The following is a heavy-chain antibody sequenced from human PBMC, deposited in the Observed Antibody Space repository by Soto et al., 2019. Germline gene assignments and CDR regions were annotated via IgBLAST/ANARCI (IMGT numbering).Heavy chain of an antibody. Sequence: GGSLRLSCAASGFTFSSYAMSWVRQAPGKGLEWVSAISGSGGSTYYADSVKGRFTISRDNSKNTLYLQMNSLRAEDTAVYYCAKEPKPGYYDSSGPFDYWGQGTLVTVSS. V-gene: IGHV3-23*01. CDR2: ISGSGGST. J-gene: IGHJ4*02. CDR1: GFTFSSYA. D-gene: IGHD3-22*01. CDR3: AKEPKPGYYDSSGPFDY.